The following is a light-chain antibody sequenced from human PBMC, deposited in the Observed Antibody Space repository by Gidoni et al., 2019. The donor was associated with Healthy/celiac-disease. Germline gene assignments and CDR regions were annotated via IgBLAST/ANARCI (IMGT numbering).Light chain of an antibody. J-gene: IGKJ2*01. Sequence: EIVLTQSPATLSVSPGERATLSCRASQSVNSNLAWYQQKPGQAPRLLIYGASTRATGIPARVSGSGSGTEFTLTISSLQSEDFAVYYCQQYNNWPPNTFGQGTKLEIK. CDR2: GAS. CDR3: QQYNNWPPNT. CDR1: QSVNSN. V-gene: IGKV3-15*01.